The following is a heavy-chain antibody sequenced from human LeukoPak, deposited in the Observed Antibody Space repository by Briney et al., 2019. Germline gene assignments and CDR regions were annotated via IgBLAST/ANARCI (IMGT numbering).Heavy chain of an antibody. CDR1: GYTFTSYG. Sequence: RASVKVSCKASGYTFTSYGISWVRQAPGQGLEWMGIINPSGGSTSYAQKFQGRVTMTRDTSTSTVYMELSSLRSEDTAVYYCARDYGDIDAFDIWGQGTMVTVSS. CDR2: INPSGGST. V-gene: IGHV1-46*03. J-gene: IGHJ3*02. CDR3: ARDYGDIDAFDI. D-gene: IGHD4-17*01.